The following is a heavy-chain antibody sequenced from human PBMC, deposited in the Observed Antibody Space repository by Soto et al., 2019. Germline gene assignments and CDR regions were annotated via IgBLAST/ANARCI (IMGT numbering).Heavy chain of an antibody. CDR3: AKDDYGAEDWREFDY. J-gene: IGHJ4*02. Sequence: EVQLLESGGGLVQPGGSLRLSCAASGFTFSSYAMSWVRQAPGKGLEWVSAISGSGHNTYYADSVKGRFTVSRDNSKSTLYLQMNSLRADDTAVYYCAKDDYGAEDWREFDYWGQGTLVTVSS. V-gene: IGHV3-23*01. CDR1: GFTFSSYA. CDR2: ISGSGHNT. D-gene: IGHD4-17*01.